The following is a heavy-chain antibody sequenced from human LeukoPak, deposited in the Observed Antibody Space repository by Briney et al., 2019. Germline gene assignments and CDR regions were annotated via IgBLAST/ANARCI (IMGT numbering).Heavy chain of an antibody. CDR3: ARHGGRYNWSPSD. CDR1: GASITSYH. Sequence: PSETLSLTCTVSGASITSYHWSWIRQPAGKGLEWIGRMYSGNTDYNPSLKSRLTMSIDTSKNQFSLKLSSVTAADTAVYYCARHGGRYNWSPSDWGQGTLVTVSS. D-gene: IGHD1-20*01. CDR2: MYSGNT. V-gene: IGHV4-4*07. J-gene: IGHJ4*02.